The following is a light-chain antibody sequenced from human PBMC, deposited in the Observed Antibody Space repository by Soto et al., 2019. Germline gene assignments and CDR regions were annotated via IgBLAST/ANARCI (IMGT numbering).Light chain of an antibody. J-gene: IGLJ1*01. CDR2: VNS. Sequence: QSALTQPASVSGSPGQSITISCTGTSSDVGDYKYVSWYQQHPDKAPKLIIFVNSNRPSGVSNRFSGSKSGNTASLTISGLQAEAEADYYCSSYTSSDTPYVFGTGTKVTVL. CDR1: SSDVGDYKY. CDR3: SSYTSSDTPYV. V-gene: IGLV2-14*01.